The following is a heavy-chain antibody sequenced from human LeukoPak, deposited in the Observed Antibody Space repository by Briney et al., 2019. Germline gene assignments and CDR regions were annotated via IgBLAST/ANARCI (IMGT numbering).Heavy chain of an antibody. D-gene: IGHD2-2*01. CDR1: GGTFTSYD. J-gene: IGHJ4*02. V-gene: IGHV1-8*03. CDR2: MNPNSGNT. CDR3: ASGGYCSSTSCPLPLNY. Sequence: ASVKVSCKASGGTFTSYDINWVRQATGQGLEWMGWMNPNSGNTGYAQKFQGRVTITRNTSISTAYMELSSLRSEDTAVYYCASGGYCSSTSCPLPLNYWGQGTLVTVSS.